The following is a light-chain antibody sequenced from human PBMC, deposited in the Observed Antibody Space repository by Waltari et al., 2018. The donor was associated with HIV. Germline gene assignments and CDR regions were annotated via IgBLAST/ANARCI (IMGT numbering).Light chain of an antibody. Sequence: QSVLAQPPSASGTPGQRVTISCSGSTSNIGGNTVSWYQQPPGTAPKLLIYSNNQRPSGVPDLFSGSTSGTSASLVISGLQSEDEADYYCAAWDDSLKGGAFGPGTKVTVL. V-gene: IGLV1-44*01. CDR2: SNN. J-gene: IGLJ1*01. CDR3: AAWDDSLKGGA. CDR1: TSNIGGNT.